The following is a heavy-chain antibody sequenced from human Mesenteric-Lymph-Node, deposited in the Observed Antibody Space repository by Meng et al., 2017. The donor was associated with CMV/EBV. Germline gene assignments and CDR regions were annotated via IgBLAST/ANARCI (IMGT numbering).Heavy chain of an antibody. V-gene: IGHV3-30*02. CDR3: ARVVFGVVIGAFDI. D-gene: IGHD3-3*01. Sequence: GGSLRLSCAASGFTFSSYGMHWVRQAPGKGLEWVAFIRYDGSNKYYADSVKGRFTISRDNSKNTLYLQMNSLRAEDTAVYYCARVVFGVVIGAFDIWGQGTMVTVSS. CDR2: IRYDGSNK. CDR1: GFTFSSYG. J-gene: IGHJ3*02.